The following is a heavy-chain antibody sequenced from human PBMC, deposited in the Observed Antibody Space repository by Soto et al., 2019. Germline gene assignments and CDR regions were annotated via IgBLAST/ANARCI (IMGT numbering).Heavy chain of an antibody. CDR3: ARPFYSSGWYYYYGMDV. CDR1: GGTFSSYT. D-gene: IGHD6-19*01. Sequence: QVQLVQSGAEVKKPGSSVKVSCKASGGTFSSYTISWVRQAPGQGLEWMGRIIPILGIANYAQKFQGRVTMTADKSTSTAYMELSSLRSEDTAVYYCARPFYSSGWYYYYGMDVWGQGTTVTVSS. CDR2: IIPILGIA. V-gene: IGHV1-69*02. J-gene: IGHJ6*02.